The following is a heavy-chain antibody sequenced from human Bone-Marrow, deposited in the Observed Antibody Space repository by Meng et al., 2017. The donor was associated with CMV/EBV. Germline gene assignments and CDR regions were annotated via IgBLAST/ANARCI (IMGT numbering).Heavy chain of an antibody. J-gene: IGHJ4*02. Sequence: GESLKISCAASGFTFSSYSMNWVRQTPGKGLEWVAFIRYDGSNKYYADSVKGRFTISRDNSKNTLYLQMNSLRAEDTAVYYCAKDAVPAGRGVLDYWGQGTLVTVSS. V-gene: IGHV3-30*02. CDR3: AKDAVPAGRGVLDY. CDR2: IRYDGSNK. D-gene: IGHD2-2*01. CDR1: GFTFSSYS.